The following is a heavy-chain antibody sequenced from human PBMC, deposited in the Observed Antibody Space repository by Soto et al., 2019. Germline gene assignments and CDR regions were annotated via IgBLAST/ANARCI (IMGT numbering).Heavy chain of an antibody. CDR1: GFTFSSYS. CDR2: ISSSSSTI. J-gene: IGHJ6*03. V-gene: IGHV3-48*01. Sequence: GGSLRLSCAASGFTFSSYSMNWVRQAPGKGLEWVSYISSSSSTIYYADSVKGRFTISRDNAKNSLYLQMNSLRAEDTAVYYCARGAIFGVVKIISLKEHYYYMDVWGKGTTVTVSS. D-gene: IGHD3-3*01. CDR3: ARGAIFGVVKIISLKEHYYYMDV.